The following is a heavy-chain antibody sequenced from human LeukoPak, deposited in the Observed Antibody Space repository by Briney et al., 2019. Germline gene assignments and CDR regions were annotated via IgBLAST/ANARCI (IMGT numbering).Heavy chain of an antibody. J-gene: IGHJ3*02. D-gene: IGHD2-21*02. Sequence: PGGSLRLSCAASGFTFSSYAMHWVRQAPGKGLEWVAVISYDGSNKYYADSVKGRFTISRDNSKNTLYLQMNSLRAEDTAVYYCARGDDYDAFDIWGQGTMVTVSS. CDR3: ARGDDYDAFDI. V-gene: IGHV3-30*14. CDR2: ISYDGSNK. CDR1: GFTFSSYA.